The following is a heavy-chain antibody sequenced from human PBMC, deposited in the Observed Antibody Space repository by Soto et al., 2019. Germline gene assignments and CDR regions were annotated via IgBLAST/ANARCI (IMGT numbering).Heavy chain of an antibody. CDR2: INHSGST. CDR3: AHRPNSSCEFDY. J-gene: IGHJ4*02. D-gene: IGHD6-6*01. V-gene: IGHV4-34*01. CDR1: GGSFSGYY. Sequence: SETLSLTCAVYGGSFSGYYWTWIRQPPGTGLEWIGEINHSGSTNYNPSLKSRVTISVDTSKNQFSLKLTNMDPVDTATYYCAHRPNSSCEFDYWGPGTLVTVSS.